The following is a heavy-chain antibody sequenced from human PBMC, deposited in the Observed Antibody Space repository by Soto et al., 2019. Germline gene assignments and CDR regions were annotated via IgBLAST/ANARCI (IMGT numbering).Heavy chain of an antibody. Sequence: GGSLRLSYAASGFTFSSYAMSWVRQAPGKGLEWVSAISGSGGSTYYADSVKGRFTISRDNSKNTLYLQMNSLRAEDTAVYYCAKDGNKRLVRLPCDYWGQGTLVTVSS. CDR2: ISGSGGST. D-gene: IGHD6-19*01. CDR3: AKDGNKRLVRLPCDY. V-gene: IGHV3-23*01. J-gene: IGHJ4*02. CDR1: GFTFSSYA.